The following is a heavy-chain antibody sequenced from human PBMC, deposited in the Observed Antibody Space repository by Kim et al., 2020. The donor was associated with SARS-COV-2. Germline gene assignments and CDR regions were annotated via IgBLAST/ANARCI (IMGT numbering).Heavy chain of an antibody. Sequence: TSYAKEFQGRVTMTRDTSTSTVYMELSSLRSEDTAVYYCARGSSGSYQDYWGQGTLVTVSS. V-gene: IGHV1-46*01. J-gene: IGHJ4*02. D-gene: IGHD3-10*01. CDR2: T. CDR3: ARGSSGSYQDY.